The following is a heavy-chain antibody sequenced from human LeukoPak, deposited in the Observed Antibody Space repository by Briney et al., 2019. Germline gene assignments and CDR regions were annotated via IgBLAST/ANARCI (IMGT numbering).Heavy chain of an antibody. D-gene: IGHD3-22*01. V-gene: IGHV3-23*01. CDR2: ISGSGGST. J-gene: IGHJ4*02. Sequence: GGSLRLSCAASGFTFSGNALNWFGQAQGKGLDWFSAISGSGGSTYYADSVKGRFTISRDNSKNTLYLQMNSLRAEDTAVYYCAKELMIVVVTPFDYWGQGTLVTVSS. CDR3: AKELMIVVVTPFDY. CDR1: GFTFSGNA.